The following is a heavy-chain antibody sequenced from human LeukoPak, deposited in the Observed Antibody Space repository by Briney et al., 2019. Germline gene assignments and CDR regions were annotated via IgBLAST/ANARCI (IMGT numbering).Heavy chain of an antibody. CDR3: AALMTTAF. CDR1: GFTFSTYG. V-gene: IGHV3-23*01. CDR2: ISGSGGST. D-gene: IGHD4-17*01. Sequence: GGSLRLSCAASGFTFSTYGMTWVRQAPGKGLEWVSSISGSGGSTYYADSVKGRVTVSRDNSKSTLFLQMNSLRAEDTAVYYCAALMTTAFWGQGTLVTVSS. J-gene: IGHJ4*02.